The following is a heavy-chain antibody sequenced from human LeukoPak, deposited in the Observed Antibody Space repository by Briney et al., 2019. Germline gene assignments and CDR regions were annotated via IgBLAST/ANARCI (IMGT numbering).Heavy chain of an antibody. D-gene: IGHD6-19*01. CDR2: INAGNGNT. CDR1: GYTFTTYA. Sequence: GASVKVSCEASGYTFTTYAMHWVRQAPGQRLEWMGWINAGNGNTKYSQKFQGRVTITRDTSASTAYMELSSLRFEDTAVYYCARDLKQFGGWFDYWGQGTLVTVSS. J-gene: IGHJ4*02. CDR3: ARDLKQFGGWFDY. V-gene: IGHV1-3*01.